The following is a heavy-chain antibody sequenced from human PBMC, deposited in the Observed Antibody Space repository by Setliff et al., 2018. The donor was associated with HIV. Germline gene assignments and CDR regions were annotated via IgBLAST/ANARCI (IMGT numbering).Heavy chain of an antibody. J-gene: IGHJ4*02. V-gene: IGHV4-39*01. CDR2: FYYTGSD. Sequence: PSETLSLTCTVSGGSISSPGYYWSWIRQHPGKGLEWIGYFYYTGSDYYNPSLKSRVTISVDTSKNQFSLKLISVTAADTAVYYCARHKTHPFDSWGQGALVTVSS. CDR3: ARHKTHPFDS. CDR1: GGSISSPGYY.